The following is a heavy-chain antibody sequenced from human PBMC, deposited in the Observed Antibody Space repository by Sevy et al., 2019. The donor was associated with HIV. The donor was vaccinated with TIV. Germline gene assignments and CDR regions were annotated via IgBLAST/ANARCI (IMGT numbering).Heavy chain of an antibody. D-gene: IGHD3-22*01. CDR3: ATTKDYYESSGSPXDY. V-gene: IGHV1-24*01. Sequence: ASVKVSCKVSGSTLTXLSIHWVRQAPGKGLEWMGSFDPEDGETVYAQRFQGRVTMTEDTSTDTAYMRLSSLRSEDTAVYYCATTKDYYESSGSPXDYWGQGTLVTVSS. CDR1: GSTLTXLS. J-gene: IGHJ4*02. CDR2: FDPEDGET.